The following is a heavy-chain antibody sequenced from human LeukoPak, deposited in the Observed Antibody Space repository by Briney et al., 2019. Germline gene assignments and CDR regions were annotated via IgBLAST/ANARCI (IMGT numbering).Heavy chain of an antibody. D-gene: IGHD1-7*01. V-gene: IGHV4-34*01. Sequence: PSETLSLTCAVYGGSFSGYYWSWIRQPPGKGLEWIGEINHSGSTNYNPSLKSRVTISVDTSKNQFSLKLSSVTAADTAVYYCARGLTGTTYYFDYWGQGTLVTVSS. CDR1: GGSFSGYY. J-gene: IGHJ4*02. CDR3: ARGLTGTTYYFDY. CDR2: INHSGST.